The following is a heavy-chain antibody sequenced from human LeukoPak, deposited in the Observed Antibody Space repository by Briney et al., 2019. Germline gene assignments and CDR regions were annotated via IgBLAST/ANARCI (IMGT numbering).Heavy chain of an antibody. Sequence: GGSLRLSCAASGFTFSSYAMHWVRQAPGKGLEWVAVISYDGSNKYYADSVKGRFTISRDNSKNTLYLQMNSLRAEDTAVYYCARDAYFDYWGQGTLVTASS. CDR2: ISYDGSNK. V-gene: IGHV3-30*01. CDR1: GFTFSSYA. J-gene: IGHJ4*02. CDR3: ARDAYFDY.